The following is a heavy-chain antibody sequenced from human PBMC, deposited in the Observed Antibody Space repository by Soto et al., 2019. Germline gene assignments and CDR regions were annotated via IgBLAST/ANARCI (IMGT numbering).Heavy chain of an antibody. D-gene: IGHD6-19*01. CDR3: ARGWGSGVPRSCLDV. J-gene: IGHJ3*01. Sequence: QEQLVESGGGVVQPGRSLRLSCAASGFSFRNYGIHWVRQAPGKGLDWVAVIWYDGSKRYYADCVRGRFTISRDNSGNTVHLSLASLSAEDTAVYYCARGWGSGVPRSCLDVWGQGTTVVVS. V-gene: IGHV3-33*01. CDR1: GFSFRNYG. CDR2: IWYDGSKR.